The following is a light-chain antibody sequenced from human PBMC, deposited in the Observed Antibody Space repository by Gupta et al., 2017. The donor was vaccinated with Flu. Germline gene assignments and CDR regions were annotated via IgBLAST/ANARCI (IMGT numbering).Light chain of an antibody. CDR1: HSVINSY. CDR2: GAS. CDR3: HQYGSTPPT. J-gene: IGKJ1*01. Sequence: LLLAPRETAAPSCSASHSVINSYLAWYQQKPGQAPRLLIYGASSWATGIPYRFSGGGSGTDFTLTISRLEPEDFALHHCHQYGSTPPTFGRGTKVEIK. V-gene: IGKV3-20*01.